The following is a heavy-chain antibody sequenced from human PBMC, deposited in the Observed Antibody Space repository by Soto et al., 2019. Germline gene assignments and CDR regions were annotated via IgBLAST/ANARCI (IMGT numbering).Heavy chain of an antibody. CDR1: GFTFSSYS. J-gene: IGHJ5*02. V-gene: IGHV3-48*01. CDR2: ISSSSSTI. CDR3: ARHPERIAQNGWFDP. D-gene: IGHD6-13*01. Sequence: EVQLVESGGGLVQPGGSLRLSCAASGFTFSSYSMNWVRQAPGKGLEWVSYISSSSSTIYYADSVKGRFTISRDNAXVSLYLQMNSLRAEDTAVYYCARHPERIAQNGWFDPWGQGTLVTVSS.